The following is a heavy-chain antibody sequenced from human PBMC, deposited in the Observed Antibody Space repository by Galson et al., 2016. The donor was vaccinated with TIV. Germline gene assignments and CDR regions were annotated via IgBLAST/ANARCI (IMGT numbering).Heavy chain of an antibody. CDR3: ARDRSGYDFDY. V-gene: IGHV3-30-3*01. Sequence: SLRLSCAASGFTFGSYALHWVRQAPGRGLEWVAVISYDGSNYADSVKGRFTISRDKSKNTLYLEINSLRAEDKGFYYCARDRSGYDFDYWGQGTLVTVSS. D-gene: IGHD5-12*01. CDR2: ISYDGS. CDR1: GFTFGSYA. J-gene: IGHJ4*02.